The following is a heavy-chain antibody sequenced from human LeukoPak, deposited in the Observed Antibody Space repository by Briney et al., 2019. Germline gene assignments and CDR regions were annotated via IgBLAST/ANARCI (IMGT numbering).Heavy chain of an antibody. CDR2: IYSSGST. CDR3: ATRPIRDGYNY. V-gene: IGHV3-66*02. CDR1: GFTVSGHD. J-gene: IGHJ4*02. Sequence: GSLRLSCAASGFTVSGHDISWVRQAPGRGPEWVSLIYSSGSTHHAGSVKGRFTISRDNSKNTVSLQMNSLRTEDTAVYYCATRPIRDGYNYWGQGTLVTVSS. D-gene: IGHD5-24*01.